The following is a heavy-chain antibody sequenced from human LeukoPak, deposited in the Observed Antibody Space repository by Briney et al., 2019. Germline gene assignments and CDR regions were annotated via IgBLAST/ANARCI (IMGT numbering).Heavy chain of an antibody. V-gene: IGHV4-34*01. J-gene: IGHJ4*02. D-gene: IGHD6-13*01. CDR2: INHSGST. CDR3: ARGDSSSWLFDY. CDR1: GFTFSSYA. Sequence: GSLRLSCAASGFTFSSYAMSWIRQPPGKGLEWIGEINHSGSTNYNPSLKSRVTISVDTSKNQFSLKLSSVTAADTAVYYCARGDSSSWLFDYWGQGTLVTVSS.